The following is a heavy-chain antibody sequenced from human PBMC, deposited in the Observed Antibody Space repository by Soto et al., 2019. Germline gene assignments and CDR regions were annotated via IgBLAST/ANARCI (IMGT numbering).Heavy chain of an antibody. CDR3: ASSHYYGSGSYYRTPGAYYMDV. V-gene: IGHV4-34*01. Sequence: SETLSLTCAVYGGSFSGYYWSWIRQPPGKGLGWIGEKNHSGSTNYNPSLKSRVTISVDTSKNQFSLKLSSVTAADTAVYYCASSHYYGSGSYYRTPGAYYMDVWGKGTTVTVSS. D-gene: IGHD3-10*01. CDR2: KNHSGST. J-gene: IGHJ6*03. CDR1: GGSFSGYY.